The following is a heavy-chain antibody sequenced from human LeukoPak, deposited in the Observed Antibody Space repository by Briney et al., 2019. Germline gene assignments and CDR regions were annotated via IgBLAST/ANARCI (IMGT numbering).Heavy chain of an antibody. V-gene: IGHV3-13*01. CDR1: GFTFSSYD. CDR2: IGTAGDT. Sequence: GGSLGLSCAASGFTFSSYDMHWVRQATGKGLEWVSAIGTAGDTYYPGSVKGRFTISRENAKNSLYLQMNSLRAGDTAVYYCARGKVSTMVRGVTEFDYWGQGTLVTVSS. CDR3: ARGKVSTMVRGVTEFDY. D-gene: IGHD3-10*01. J-gene: IGHJ4*02.